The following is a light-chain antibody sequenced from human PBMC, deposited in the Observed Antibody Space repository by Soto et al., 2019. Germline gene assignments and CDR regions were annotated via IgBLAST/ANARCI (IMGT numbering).Light chain of an antibody. CDR1: QSVSSN. Sequence: PRERATLSSRASQSVSSNLAWYQQKPGQAPRLLMYGASSRATGIPERFSGSGSGTDFTLTISRLEPEDFAVYYCQQYGSSPRTFGQGTKV. CDR3: QQYGSSPRT. CDR2: GAS. J-gene: IGKJ1*01. V-gene: IGKV3-20*01.